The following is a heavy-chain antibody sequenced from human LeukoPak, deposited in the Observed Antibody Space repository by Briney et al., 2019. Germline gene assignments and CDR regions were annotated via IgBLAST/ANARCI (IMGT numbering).Heavy chain of an antibody. J-gene: IGHJ4*02. CDR3: ARLGGPSSSFDY. CDR1: GFTFSSYA. D-gene: IGHD3-16*01. CDR2: ISGSGGST. V-gene: IGHV3-23*01. Sequence: GGSLRLSCAASGFTFSSYAMSWVRQAPGKGLEWVSGISGSGGSTYYADSVKGRFTISRDNAKNSLYLQMNSLRAEDTAVYYCARLGGPSSSFDYWGQGTLVTVSS.